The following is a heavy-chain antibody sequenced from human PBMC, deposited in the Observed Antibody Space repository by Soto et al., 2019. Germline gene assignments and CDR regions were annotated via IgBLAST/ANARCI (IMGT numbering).Heavy chain of an antibody. CDR1: GYTFTSYG. Sequence: ASVKVSCKASGYTFTSYGISWVRQAPGQGLEWMGWISAYNGNTNYAQKLQGRITMTTDTSTSTAYMELNSLRAEDTAVYYCARDLREDYTGYFRYYGMDVWGQGTTVTVSS. D-gene: IGHD4-4*01. V-gene: IGHV1-18*01. CDR2: ISAYNGNT. J-gene: IGHJ6*02. CDR3: ARDLREDYTGYFRYYGMDV.